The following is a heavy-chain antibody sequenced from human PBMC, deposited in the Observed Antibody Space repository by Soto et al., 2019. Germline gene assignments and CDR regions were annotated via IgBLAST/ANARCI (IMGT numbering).Heavy chain of an antibody. J-gene: IGHJ6*03. CDR2: MNSTNGRT. CDR1: GYTFTGHD. CDR3: AGGPTVDYCSPTSCPEEYYYYMDV. Sequence: ASVKVSCKASGYTFTGHDINWVRQATGQGLEWMGWMNSTNGRTGYAQKFQGRLTMTRNTSISTAYMELSSLRSDDTALYYYAGGPTVDYCSPTSCPEEYYYYMDVGGKGTTVPVSS. D-gene: IGHD2-2*01. V-gene: IGHV1-8*01.